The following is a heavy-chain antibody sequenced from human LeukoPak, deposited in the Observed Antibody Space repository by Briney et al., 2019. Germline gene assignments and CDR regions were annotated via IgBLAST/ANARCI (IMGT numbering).Heavy chain of an antibody. J-gene: IGHJ4*02. CDR3: AKDLDVSGSRFDY. CDR1: GFTFSTYG. CDR2: IWYDGSTK. D-gene: IGHD3-10*01. V-gene: IGHV3-33*06. Sequence: GWSLRLSCAASGFTFSTYGMHWVRQAPGKGLEWVANIWYDGSTKYYADSVKGRFTISRDNSKNTLYLQMNSLRAEDTALYYCAKDLDVSGSRFDYWGQGTLVTVSS.